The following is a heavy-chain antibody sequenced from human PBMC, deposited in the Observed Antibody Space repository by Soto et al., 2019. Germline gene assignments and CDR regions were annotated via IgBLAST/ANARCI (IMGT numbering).Heavy chain of an antibody. CDR3: ARRLVSSWYFSLLGGWFYP. V-gene: IGHV1-69*12. Sequence: QVQLVQSGAEVKKPGSSVKVSCKASGGTFSSYAISWVRQAPGQGLEWMGGIIPIFGTTNYAQKFQGRVRMTAVEXXRXAXXLGSSRGSDDTAVYYCARRLVSSWYFSLLGGWFYPWGQGSLVPVSS. D-gene: IGHD2-15*01. J-gene: IGHJ5*02. CDR1: GGTFSSYA. CDR2: IIPIFGTT.